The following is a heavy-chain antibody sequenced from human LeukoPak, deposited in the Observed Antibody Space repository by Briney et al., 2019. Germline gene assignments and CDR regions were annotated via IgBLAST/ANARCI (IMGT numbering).Heavy chain of an antibody. CDR3: AKWGDYAVLAGYYVPDY. CDR1: GFTLSNQA. D-gene: IGHD3-9*01. Sequence: PGASLRLSRVASGFTLSNQAMNWVRQAPGKGLDGVSAILGSGCRSYYADSVKGRFAVSRDNSKSTLYLQMNRLRAEDTALYYCAKWGDYAVLAGYYVPDYWGQGTLVTASS. CDR2: ILGSGCRS. V-gene: IGHV3-23*01. J-gene: IGHJ4*02.